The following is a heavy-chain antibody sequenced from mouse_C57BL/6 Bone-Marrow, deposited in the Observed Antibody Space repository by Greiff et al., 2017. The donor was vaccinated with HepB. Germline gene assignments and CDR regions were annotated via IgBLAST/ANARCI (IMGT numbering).Heavy chain of an antibody. CDR3: ASPISILDY. J-gene: IGHJ4*01. CDR2: IYPRSGNT. Sequence: QVQLQQSGAELARPGASVKLSCKASGYTFTSYGISWVKQRTGQGLEWIGEIYPRSGNTYYNEKFNGKATLTADKSSSTAYMELRSLTSEDSAVYFCASPISILDYWGQGTSVTVSS. CDR1: GYTFTSYG. V-gene: IGHV1-81*01.